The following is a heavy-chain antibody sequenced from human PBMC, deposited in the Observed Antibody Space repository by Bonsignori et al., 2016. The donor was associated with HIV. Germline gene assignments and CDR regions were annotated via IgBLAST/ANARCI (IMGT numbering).Heavy chain of an antibody. J-gene: IGHJ4*02. CDR3: ARHSARAFDY. CDR1: GFTFSTSW. D-gene: IGHD4-11*01. CDR2: IQPDGSQK. V-gene: IGHV3-7*01. Sequence: EVQLVESGGGLVQPGGSLRLSCAASGFTFSTSWMTWVRQAPGKGLEWVANIQPDGSQKYYVDSMKGRFTISRDNAKNSLSLQMNSLRAEDTAVYYCARHSARAFDYWGQGTLVTVSS.